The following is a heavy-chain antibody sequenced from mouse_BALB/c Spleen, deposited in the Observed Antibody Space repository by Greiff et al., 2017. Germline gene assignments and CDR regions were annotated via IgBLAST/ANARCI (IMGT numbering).Heavy chain of an antibody. D-gene: IGHD2-1*01. CDR1: GFTFSSYG. V-gene: IGHV5-6-3*01. CDR3: AREGGNYYFDY. CDR2: INSNGGST. Sequence: EVKLEESGGGLVQPGGSLKLSCAASGFTFSSYGMSWVRQTPDKRLELVATINSNGGSTYYPDSVKGRFTISRDNAKNTLYLQMSSLKSEDTAMYYCAREGGNYYFDYWGQGTTLTVSS. J-gene: IGHJ2*01.